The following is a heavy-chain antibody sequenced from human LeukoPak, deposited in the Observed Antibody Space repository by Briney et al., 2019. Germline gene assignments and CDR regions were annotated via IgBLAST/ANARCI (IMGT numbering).Heavy chain of an antibody. CDR2: IYWDDDK. CDR3: AHRRPHGPYDFWSGSYFDY. CDR1: GFSLSTSGVG. J-gene: IGHJ4*02. V-gene: IGHV2-5*02. D-gene: IGHD3-3*01. Sequence: ESGPTLVKPTQTLTLTCTFSGFSLSTSGVGVGWIRQPPGKALEWLALIYWDDDKRYSPSLKSRLTITKDTSKNQVVLTITNMDPVDTATYYCAHRRPHGPYDFWSGSYFDYWGQGTLVTVSS.